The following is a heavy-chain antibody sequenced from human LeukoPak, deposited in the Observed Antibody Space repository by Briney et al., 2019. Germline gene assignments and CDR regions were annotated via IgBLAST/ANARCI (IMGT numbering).Heavy chain of an antibody. V-gene: IGHV4-59*08. Sequence: SETLSLTCTVSGGSISSYYWSWIRQPPGKGLEWIGYIYYSGSTNYNPSLKSRVTISVDTSKNQFSLKLSSVTAADTAVYYCARASELSWENAFDIWGQGTMVTVSS. CDR2: IYYSGST. J-gene: IGHJ3*02. D-gene: IGHD1-26*01. CDR1: GGSISSYY. CDR3: ARASELSWENAFDI.